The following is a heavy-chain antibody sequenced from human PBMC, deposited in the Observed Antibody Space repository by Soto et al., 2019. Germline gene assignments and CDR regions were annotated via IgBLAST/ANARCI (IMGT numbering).Heavy chain of an antibody. CDR2: ISSSGSTI. J-gene: IGHJ4*02. CDR3: ARVGMATSPFDY. V-gene: IGHV3-48*03. Sequence: PGGSLRLSCAASGFTFSSYEMNWVRQAPGKGLEWVSYISSSGSTIYYADSVKGRFTISRDNAKNSLYLQMNSLRAEDTAVYYCARVGMATSPFDYCGQGTLVTVYS. CDR1: GFTFSSYE. D-gene: IGHD5-12*01.